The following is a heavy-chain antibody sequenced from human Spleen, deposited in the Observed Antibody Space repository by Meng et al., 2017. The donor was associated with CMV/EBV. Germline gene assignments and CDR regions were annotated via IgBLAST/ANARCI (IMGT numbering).Heavy chain of an antibody. V-gene: IGHV1-18*04. J-gene: IGHJ6*02. CDR3: ARGHRSRYDFWSGYLRVDGMDV. CDR2: ISAYSGNT. CDR1: GYTFTAHY. D-gene: IGHD3-3*01. Sequence: ASMKVSCKASGYTFTAHYFHWVRQAPGQGLEWMGWISAYSGNTNYAQKLQGRVTMTTDTSTSTAYMELRSLRSDDTAVYYCARGHRSRYDFWSGYLRVDGMDVWGQGTTVTVS.